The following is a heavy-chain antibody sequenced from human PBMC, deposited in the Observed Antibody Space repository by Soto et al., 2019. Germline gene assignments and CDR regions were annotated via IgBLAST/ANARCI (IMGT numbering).Heavy chain of an antibody. V-gene: IGHV3-23*01. CDR2: ISGRSGVP. J-gene: IGHJ5*02. CDR1: GLTLRSYA. D-gene: IGHD3-16*01. Sequence: GGSLRLSCAGSGLTLRSYAMTWIRQTPEKGLEWVSTISGRSGVPSYADSVNGRFTVSRDNSKNTLYLQMNSLRPDDTAIYYCAKGGPFTGGFDPWGQGTLVTVSS. CDR3: AKGGPFTGGFDP.